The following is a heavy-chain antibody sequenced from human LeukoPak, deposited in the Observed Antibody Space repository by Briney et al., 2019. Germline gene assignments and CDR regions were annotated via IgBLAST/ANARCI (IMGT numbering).Heavy chain of an antibody. CDR1: GFTFSYYS. V-gene: IGHV3-21*01. CDR2: ISSTRSYI. CDR3: ARDLGEEWCLDY. Sequence: GGSLRLSCAASGFTFSYYSMNWVRQAPGKGLEWVSSISSTRSYIYYADSVKGRFTISRDNARNSLFLQMNSLRAEDTAMYYCARDLGEEWCLDYWGQGTLVTVSS. D-gene: IGHD2-15*01. J-gene: IGHJ4*02.